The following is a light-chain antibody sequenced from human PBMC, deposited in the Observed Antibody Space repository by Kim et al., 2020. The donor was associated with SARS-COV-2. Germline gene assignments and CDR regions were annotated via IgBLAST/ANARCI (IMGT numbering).Light chain of an antibody. CDR3: QQYDRDST. J-gene: IGKJ1*01. Sequence: LSASVGDRVTITCRASQSISTWLAWYQQKLGKAPKLLIFDASNLESGVPPRFSGSGSGTEFTLTISSLQPDDVATYYCQQYDRDSTFGQGTKVDIK. CDR2: DAS. CDR1: QSISTW. V-gene: IGKV1-5*01.